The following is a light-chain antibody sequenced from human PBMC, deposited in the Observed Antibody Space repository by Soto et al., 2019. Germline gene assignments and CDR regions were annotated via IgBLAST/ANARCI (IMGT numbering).Light chain of an antibody. J-gene: IGLJ1*01. CDR3: AAWDDSLNGYV. V-gene: IGLV1-44*01. Sequence: QTVVTQPPSASGTPGQRVTISCSGGSSNIGTNAVNWYQQLPGTAPKLLIYNNNQRPSGVPDRFSGSKSGTSASLALSGLQSEDEADYYCAAWDDSLNGYVFGTGTKLTVL. CDR2: NNN. CDR1: SSNIGTNA.